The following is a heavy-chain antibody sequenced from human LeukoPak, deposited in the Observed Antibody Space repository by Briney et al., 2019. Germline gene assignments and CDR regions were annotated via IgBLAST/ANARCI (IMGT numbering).Heavy chain of an antibody. J-gene: IGHJ4*02. Sequence: SETLSLTCAVYGGSFSGYYWSWIRQPPGKGLEWIGEINHSGSTNYNPSLKSRVTISVDTSKNQFSLKLSSVTAADTAVYYCAGTYYYDSSGYYHYSLWGQGTLVTVSS. D-gene: IGHD3-22*01. CDR1: GGSFSGYY. V-gene: IGHV4-34*01. CDR2: INHSGST. CDR3: AGTYYYDSSGYYHYSL.